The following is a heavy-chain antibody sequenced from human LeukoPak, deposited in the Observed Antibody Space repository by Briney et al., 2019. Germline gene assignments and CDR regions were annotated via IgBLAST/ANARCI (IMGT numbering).Heavy chain of an antibody. CDR2: IRYDGSNK. D-gene: IGHD5-12*01. V-gene: IGHV3-30*02. J-gene: IGHJ4*02. CDR3: AKDRGYSGSPYYFDY. Sequence: PGGSLRLSCAAAGFTFSSYGMHWVRQAPGKGLEWVAFIRYDGSNKYYADSVKGRFTISRDNSKNTLYLQMNILRAEDTAVYYRAKDRGYSGSPYYFDYWGQGTLVTVSS. CDR1: GFTFSSYG.